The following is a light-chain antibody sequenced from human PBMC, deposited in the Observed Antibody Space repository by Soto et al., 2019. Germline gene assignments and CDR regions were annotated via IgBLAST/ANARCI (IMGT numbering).Light chain of an antibody. V-gene: IGKV1-5*03. CDR1: QSISSW. J-gene: IGKJ1*01. CDR2: KAS. CDR3: QQYNSYPWT. Sequence: DVQMTQSPSTLSASVVDRVTITCRASQSISSWLAWYQQKPGKAPKLLIYKASTLESGVPSNFSGSGSGTEFTLTISSLQPEDFATYYCQQYNSYPWTFGQGTKVDNK.